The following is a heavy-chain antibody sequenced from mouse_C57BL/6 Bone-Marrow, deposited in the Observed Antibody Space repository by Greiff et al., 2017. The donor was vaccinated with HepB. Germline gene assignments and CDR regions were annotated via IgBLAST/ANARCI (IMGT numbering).Heavy chain of an antibody. CDR3: TNHYGSSYLFAY. CDR2: IDPENGDT. V-gene: IGHV14-4*01. J-gene: IGHJ3*01. Sequence: VQLQQSGAELVRPGASVKLSCTASGFNIKDDYMHWVKQRPEQGLEWIGWIDPENGDTEYASKFQGKATITADTSSNTAYLQLSSLTSEDTAVYYCTNHYGSSYLFAYWGQGTLVTVSA. CDR1: GFNIKDDY. D-gene: IGHD1-1*01.